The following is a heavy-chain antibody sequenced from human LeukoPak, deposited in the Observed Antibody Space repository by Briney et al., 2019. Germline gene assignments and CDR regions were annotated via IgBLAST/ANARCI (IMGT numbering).Heavy chain of an antibody. CDR3: ARDYRTLALWFGYGMDV. CDR1: GGSISSSSYY. Sequence: PSETLSLTCTVSGGSISSSSYYWGWIRQPPGEGLEWIGSIYYSGSTYYNPSLKSRVTISVDTSKNQFSLKLSSVTAADTAVYYCARDYRTLALWFGYGMDVWGQGTTVTVSS. D-gene: IGHD3-10*01. V-gene: IGHV4-39*07. CDR2: IYYSGST. J-gene: IGHJ6*02.